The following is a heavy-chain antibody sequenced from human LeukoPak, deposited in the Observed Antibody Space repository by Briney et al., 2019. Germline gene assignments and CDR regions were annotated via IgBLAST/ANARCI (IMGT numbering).Heavy chain of an antibody. Sequence: PGGSLRLSCAASGFTFNSYWMSWVRQPPGKGLVWVSRVNTDGSATSYADSVKGRFTISRDNAKNTLYLQMNSLRHEDTAVYYCLRGAHYDTSGYYYWGQGALVTVSS. J-gene: IGHJ4*02. V-gene: IGHV3-74*01. CDR2: VNTDGSAT. D-gene: IGHD3-22*01. CDR1: GFTFNSYW. CDR3: LRGAHYDTSGYYY.